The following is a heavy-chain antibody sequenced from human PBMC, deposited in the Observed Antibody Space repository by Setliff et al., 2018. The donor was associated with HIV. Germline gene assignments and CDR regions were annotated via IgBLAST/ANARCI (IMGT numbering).Heavy chain of an antibody. D-gene: IGHD2-2*02. CDR3: ARQERYCTSADCYRYFNY. J-gene: IGHJ4*02. CDR2: IYTSGST. CDR1: GGSISTYY. V-gene: IGHV4-4*09. Sequence: SETLSLTCTVSGGSISTYYWTWIRQPPGKGLEWIGYIYTSGSTSYNPSLKSRLTISLDTSKNQFSLKLSSVTAADTAVHYCARQERYCTSADCYRYFNYWGQGTLVTVSS.